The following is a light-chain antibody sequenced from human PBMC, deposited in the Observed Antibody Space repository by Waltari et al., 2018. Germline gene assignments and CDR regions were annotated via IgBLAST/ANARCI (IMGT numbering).Light chain of an antibody. Sequence: YELTQPPSLSVSPGQTARITCSGHELPRKYAYWFQQKSGQAPRLVMYEDTKRPSGIPEGFSGSSSGTVATLTITGAQVDDEADYYCYSSDSTGLRVFGGGTTVVVL. CDR2: EDT. CDR1: ELPRKY. V-gene: IGLV3-10*01. J-gene: IGLJ1*01. CDR3: YSSDSTGLRV.